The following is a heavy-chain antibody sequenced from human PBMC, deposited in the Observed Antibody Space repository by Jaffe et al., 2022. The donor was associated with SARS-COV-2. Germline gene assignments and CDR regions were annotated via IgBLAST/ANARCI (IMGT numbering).Heavy chain of an antibody. D-gene: IGHD2-21*01. CDR2: IYYSGST. CDR1: GGSISSYY. Sequence: QVQLQESGPGLVKPSETLSLTCTVSGGSISSYYWSWIRQPPGKGLEWIGYIYYSGSTNYNPSLKSRVTISVDTSKNQFSLKLSSVTAADTAVYYCARVVTYSSDNWFDPWGQGTLVTVSS. V-gene: IGHV4-59*01. J-gene: IGHJ5*02. CDR3: ARVVTYSSDNWFDP.